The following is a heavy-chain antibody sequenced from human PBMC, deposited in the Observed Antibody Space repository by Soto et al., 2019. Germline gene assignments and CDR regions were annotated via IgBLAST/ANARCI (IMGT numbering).Heavy chain of an antibody. CDR2: ISGSGGST. Sequence: EVQLLESGGGLVQPGGSLRLSCAASGFTFSSYAMSWVRQAPGKGLEWVSAISGSGGSTYYADSVKGRFTISRDNSKNTLYLQMNSLRAEDTAVYYCARRHCGSARCDQYFDYWGQGTLVTVSS. CDR1: GFTFSSYA. J-gene: IGHJ4*02. V-gene: IGHV3-23*01. D-gene: IGHD2-2*01. CDR3: ARRHCGSARCDQYFDY.